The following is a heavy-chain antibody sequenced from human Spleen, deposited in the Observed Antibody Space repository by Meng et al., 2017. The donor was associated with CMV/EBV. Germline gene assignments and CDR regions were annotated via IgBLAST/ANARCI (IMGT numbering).Heavy chain of an antibody. D-gene: IGHD1-14*01. CDR1: GGSFSGYY. Sequence: QVQLQQWGAGLLKPSATLSLTCAVYGGSFSGYYWSWIRQPPGKGLEWIGEINHSGSTNYNPSLKSRVTISVDTSKNQFSLKLSSVTAADTAVYYCAVGPHGYSRRTFDYWGQGTLVTVSS. CDR3: AVGPHGYSRRTFDY. J-gene: IGHJ4*02. V-gene: IGHV4-34*01. CDR2: INHSGST.